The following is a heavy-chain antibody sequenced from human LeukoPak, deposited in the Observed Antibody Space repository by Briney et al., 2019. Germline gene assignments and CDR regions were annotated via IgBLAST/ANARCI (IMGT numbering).Heavy chain of an antibody. CDR2: IWYDGSNK. CDR1: GFTFSSYG. CDR3: ARADYYDSSGYYCGYGY. V-gene: IGHV3-33*01. Sequence: GGSLRLSCAASGFTFSSYGMHWVRQAPGKGLEWVAVIWYDGSNKYYADSVKGRFTISRDNSKNTLYLQMNSLRAEDTAVYYCARADYYDSSGYYCGYGYWGQGTLVTVSS. D-gene: IGHD3-22*01. J-gene: IGHJ4*02.